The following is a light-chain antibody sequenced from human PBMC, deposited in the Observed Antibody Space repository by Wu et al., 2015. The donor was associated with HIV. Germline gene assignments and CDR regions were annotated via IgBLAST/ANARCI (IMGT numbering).Light chain of an antibody. CDR3: QQYTHWPPLT. CDR2: DVD. CDR1: QTVNRN. J-gene: IGKJ4*01. V-gene: IGKV3-15*01. Sequence: ISMTQSPATLSVSPGGRATLSCRASQTVNRNLARYQQRPGQAPRLLIYDVDIRATGISARFTGSGFGTTFTLTISDLRSDDVAVYYCQQYTHWPPLTFGGGTRLEIK.